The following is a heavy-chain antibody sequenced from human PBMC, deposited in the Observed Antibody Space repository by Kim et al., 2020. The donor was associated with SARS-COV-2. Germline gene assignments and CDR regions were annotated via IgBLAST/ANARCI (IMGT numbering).Heavy chain of an antibody. CDR3: ARVRIYQNWFDP. CDR2: IYYSGST. Sequence: SETLSLTCTVSGGSISSGGYYWSWIRQHPGKGLEWIGYIYYSGSTYYNPSLKSRVTISVDTSKNQFSLKLSSVTAADTAVYYCARVRIYQNWFDPWGQGTLVTVSS. D-gene: IGHD2-15*01. V-gene: IGHV4-31*03. CDR1: GGSISSGGYY. J-gene: IGHJ5*02.